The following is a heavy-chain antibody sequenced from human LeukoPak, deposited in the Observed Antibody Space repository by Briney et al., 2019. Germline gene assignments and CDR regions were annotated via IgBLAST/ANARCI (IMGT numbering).Heavy chain of an antibody. CDR1: GGSFSGYY. CDR2: INHSGST. J-gene: IGHJ4*02. D-gene: IGHD3-22*01. CDR3: ARGHDSSGYSPDY. V-gene: IGHV4-34*01. Sequence: PSETLSLTCAVYGGSFSGYYWSWIRQPPGKGLEWIGEINHSGSTNYNPSLKSRVTISVDTSKNQFSLKLSSVTAADTAVYYCARGHDSSGYSPDYWGQGTLVTASS.